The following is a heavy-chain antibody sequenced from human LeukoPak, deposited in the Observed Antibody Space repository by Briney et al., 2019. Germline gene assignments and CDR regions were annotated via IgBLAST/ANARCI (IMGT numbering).Heavy chain of an antibody. D-gene: IGHD4-17*01. Sequence: GGSLRLSCAASGFTFISYSMNWVRQAPGKGLQWVSSISSSTTYIYYADSVKGRFTISRDNAKNSLYLQMNSLRAEDTAVYYCARGDYGAPIDYWGQGTLVTVSS. J-gene: IGHJ4*02. CDR1: GFTFISYS. V-gene: IGHV3-21*01. CDR2: ISSSTTYI. CDR3: ARGDYGAPIDY.